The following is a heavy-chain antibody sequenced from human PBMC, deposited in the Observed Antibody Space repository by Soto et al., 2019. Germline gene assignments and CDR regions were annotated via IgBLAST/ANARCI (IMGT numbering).Heavy chain of an antibody. CDR2: IYTSGST. CDR1: CGSISSYY. J-gene: IGHJ3*02. Sequence: SETLSLTFTVSCGSISSYYWSWIRQPAGKGLEWIGRIYTSGSTNYNPSLKSRVTMSVDTSKNQFSLKLSSVTAADTAVYYCARGNVYSSSWYRDGGDAFDIWGQGTMVTVSS. D-gene: IGHD6-13*01. CDR3: ARGNVYSSSWYRDGGDAFDI. V-gene: IGHV4-4*07.